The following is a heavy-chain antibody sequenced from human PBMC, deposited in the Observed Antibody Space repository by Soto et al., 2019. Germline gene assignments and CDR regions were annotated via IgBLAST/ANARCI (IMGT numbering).Heavy chain of an antibody. CDR2: ISGSGST. Sequence: EVQLLESGGGLVQPGGSLRPSCAASGFTVSSYAMSWVRQAPGKGLDWVSVISGSGSTYSEDSVKGRFTISRDSSKNTVYLQMNRLRAEDTAVYYCAKALRFTFTTGYYMDVWGRGTTVTVSS. CDR1: GFTVSSYA. CDR3: AKALRFTFTTGYYMDV. J-gene: IGHJ6*03. V-gene: IGHV3-23*01. D-gene: IGHD3-16*01.